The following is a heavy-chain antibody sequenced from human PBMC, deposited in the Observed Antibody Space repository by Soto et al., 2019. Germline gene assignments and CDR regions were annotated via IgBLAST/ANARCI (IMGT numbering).Heavy chain of an antibody. CDR3: PSGIAAAGTHYYYYYYMDV. CDR1: GFTFSGSA. V-gene: IGHV3-73*01. Sequence: EVQLVESGGGLVQPGGSLKLSCAASGFTFSGSAMHWVRQASGKGLEWVGRIRSKANSYATAYAASGKGRFTISRDDSKNTAYLQMNSLTTEDTAVYYCPSGIAAAGTHYYYYYYMDVWGKGTTVTVSS. CDR2: IRSKANSYAT. D-gene: IGHD6-13*01. J-gene: IGHJ6*03.